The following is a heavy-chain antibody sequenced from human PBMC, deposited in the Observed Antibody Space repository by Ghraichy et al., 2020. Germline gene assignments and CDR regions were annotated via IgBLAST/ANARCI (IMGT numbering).Heavy chain of an antibody. J-gene: IGHJ3*02. V-gene: IGHV3-74*01. CDR1: GFTFSSYW. CDR3: ARDRPGDLVVGASDI. Sequence: GESLNISCAASGFTFSSYWMHWVRQAPGKGLVWVSRIRGDASSTSYADSVKGRFTISRDNAKNTLYLQMNSLRAEDTAVYYCARDRPGDLVVGASDIWGQGTMVTVSS. CDR2: IRGDASST. D-gene: IGHD2-21*01.